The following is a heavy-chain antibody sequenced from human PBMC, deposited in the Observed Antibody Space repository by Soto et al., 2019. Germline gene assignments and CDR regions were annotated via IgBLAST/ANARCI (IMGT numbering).Heavy chain of an antibody. CDR2: IYYSGNT. V-gene: IGHV4-61*01. Sequence: SETLSLTXTVSGDSVPSGTYYLSWIRQPPGKGLGWIGYIYYSGNTNYSPSLKSRVTMSLDRSNNQFSLNLSSVTAADTAVYYCARIPVHTSMIYWFDPWGQGILVTVS. D-gene: IGHD5-18*01. J-gene: IGHJ5*01. CDR3: ARIPVHTSMIYWFDP. CDR1: GDSVPSGTYY.